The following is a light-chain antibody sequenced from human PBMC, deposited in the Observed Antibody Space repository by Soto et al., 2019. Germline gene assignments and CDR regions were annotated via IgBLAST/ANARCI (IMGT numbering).Light chain of an antibody. J-gene: IGKJ3*01. CDR2: KAS. CDR1: QSISSW. CDR3: QQSFT. V-gene: IGKV1-5*03. Sequence: DIQMTQSPPTLSASVGDRVTITCRASQSISSWLAWYQQKPGKAPKLLIYKASSLESGVPSRFSGSGSETEFTLTISSLQPDDFATYYCQQSFTFGPGTKVDIK.